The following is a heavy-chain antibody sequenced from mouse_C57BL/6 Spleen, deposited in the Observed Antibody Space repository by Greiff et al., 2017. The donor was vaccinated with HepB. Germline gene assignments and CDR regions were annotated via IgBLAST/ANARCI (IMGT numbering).Heavy chain of an antibody. CDR3: ARQDSSWYFDV. Sequence: EVQLQESGGDLVKPGGSLKLSCAASGFTFSSYGMSWVRQTPDKRLEWVATISSGGSYTYYPDSVKGRFTISRDNAKNTLYLQMSSLKSEDTAMYYCARQDSSWYFDVWGTGTTVTVSS. D-gene: IGHD1-3*01. CDR2: ISSGGSYT. J-gene: IGHJ1*03. V-gene: IGHV5-6*01. CDR1: GFTFSSYG.